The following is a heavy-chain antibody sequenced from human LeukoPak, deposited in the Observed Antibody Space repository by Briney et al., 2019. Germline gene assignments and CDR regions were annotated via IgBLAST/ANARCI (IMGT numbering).Heavy chain of an antibody. CDR3: AKWGDYDVLTGYYVSDY. Sequence: GGSLRLSCAASGFTFSNYAMSWVRQAPGKALEWVSAITGGGSGIYYADSMKSRFTISRDNSKNTLYLQINSLRAEDTAVYYCAKWGDYDVLTGYYVSDYWGQGTLVTVSS. CDR2: ITGGGSGI. J-gene: IGHJ4*02. V-gene: IGHV3-23*01. D-gene: IGHD3-9*01. CDR1: GFTFSNYA.